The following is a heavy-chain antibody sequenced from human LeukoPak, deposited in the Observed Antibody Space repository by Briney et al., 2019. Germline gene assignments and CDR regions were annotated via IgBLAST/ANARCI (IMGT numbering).Heavy chain of an antibody. CDR1: GGTFSSYA. V-gene: IGHV1-69*05. J-gene: IGHJ4*02. D-gene: IGHD6-6*01. Sequence: SVKVSCKASGGTFSSYAISWVRQAPGQGLEWMGRIIPIFGTANYAQKFQGRVTITTDEPTSTAYMELSSLRSEDTAVYYCATFEYSSSSFDYWGQGTLVTVSS. CDR2: IIPIFGTA. CDR3: ATFEYSSSSFDY.